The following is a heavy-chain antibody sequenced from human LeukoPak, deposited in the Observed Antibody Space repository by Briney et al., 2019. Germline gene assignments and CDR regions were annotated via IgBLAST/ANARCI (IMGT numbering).Heavy chain of an antibody. CDR2: IRYDGSNK. CDR3: ANGPFGELTPPYYYYYYYGMDV. D-gene: IGHD3-10*01. J-gene: IGHJ6*02. Sequence: GGSLRLSCAASGFTFSSYGMHWVRQAPGKGLEWVAFIRYDGSNKYYADSVKGRFTISRDNSKNTLYLQMNSLRAEDTAVYYCANGPFGELTPPYYYYYYYGMDVWGQGTTVTVSS. V-gene: IGHV3-30*02. CDR1: GFTFSSYG.